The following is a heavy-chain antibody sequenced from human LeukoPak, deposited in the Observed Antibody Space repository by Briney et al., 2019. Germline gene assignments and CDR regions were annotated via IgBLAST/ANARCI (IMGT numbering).Heavy chain of an antibody. J-gene: IGHJ3*02. CDR3: ARRSYCGGDCYGSDAFDI. Sequence: GGSLRLSCVASGFTFSSYGMDWVRQAPGKGLEWVAFIRFDGSNKHYAESVKGRFTISRDNSKNTLYLQMDSLRAEDTAVYYCARRSYCGGDCYGSDAFDIWGQGTMVTVSS. CDR1: GFTFSSYG. CDR2: IRFDGSNK. V-gene: IGHV3-30*02. D-gene: IGHD2-21*02.